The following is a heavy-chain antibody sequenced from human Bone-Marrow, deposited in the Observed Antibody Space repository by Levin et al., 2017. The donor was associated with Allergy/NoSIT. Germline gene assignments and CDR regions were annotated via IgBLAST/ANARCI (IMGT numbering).Heavy chain of an antibody. D-gene: IGHD4-17*01. CDR3: AKSGDYGDHLDYMDV. J-gene: IGHJ6*03. CDR2: ISYDGIGK. CDR1: GFTFRNYG. Sequence: GGSLRLSCTVSGFTFRNYGMHWVRQAPGKGLEWVAVISYDGIGKYYADSVEGRFTISRDNSKNTLYLQMSGLRPEDTAIYYCAKSGDYGDHLDYMDVWGKGTTVTVSS. V-gene: IGHV3-30*18.